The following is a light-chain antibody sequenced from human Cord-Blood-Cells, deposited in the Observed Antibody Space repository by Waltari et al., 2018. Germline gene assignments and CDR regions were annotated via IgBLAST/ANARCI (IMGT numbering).Light chain of an antibody. CDR2: EGI. Sequence: QSALTQPASVSGSPGHSITISCTRTTSDVGSYNIVSWYQQHPGKAPKLMIYEGIKRPSGVSNRFSGSKSGNTASLTISGLQAEDEADYYCCSYAGSSTWVFGGGTKLTVL. CDR1: TSDVGSYNI. V-gene: IGLV2-23*01. J-gene: IGLJ3*02. CDR3: CSYAGSSTWV.